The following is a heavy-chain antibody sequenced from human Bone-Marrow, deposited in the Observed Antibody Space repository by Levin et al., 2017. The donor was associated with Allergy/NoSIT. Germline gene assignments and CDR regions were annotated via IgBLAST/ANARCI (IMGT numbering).Heavy chain of an antibody. D-gene: IGHD2-15*01. CDR2: IYYSGSA. J-gene: IGHJ4*02. Sequence: SETLSLTCTVSGGSISSTTYYWGWIRQPPGKGLEWIGTIYYSGSAYYHPSLKSRVTISIDTSKNQISLKLSSVTAADTAVYYCTRDGHRIRWFGYWGQGTLVTVSS. CDR3: TRDGHRIRWFGY. CDR1: GGSISSTTYY. V-gene: IGHV4-39*07.